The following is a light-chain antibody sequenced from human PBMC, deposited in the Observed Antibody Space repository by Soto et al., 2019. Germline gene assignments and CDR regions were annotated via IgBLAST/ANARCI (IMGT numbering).Light chain of an antibody. V-gene: IGLV1-47*01. J-gene: IGLJ2*01. CDR1: SPNIGSNY. Sequence: QSALTQPPSASGTPGQRVTISCSGSSPNIGSNYVYWYQQLPGTAPKLLIYRNNQRHSGVPDRCSGSKSGTSASLAISGLRSEDEADYYCAAWDDSLSGVVFGGGTKLTVL. CDR3: AAWDDSLSGVV. CDR2: RNN.